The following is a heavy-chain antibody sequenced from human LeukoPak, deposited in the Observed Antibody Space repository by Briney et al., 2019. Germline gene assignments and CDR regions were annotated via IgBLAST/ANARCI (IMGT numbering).Heavy chain of an antibody. CDR3: AKSLPYFYGMDV. CDR1: GFTFDDYA. CDR2: ISWNSGSI. J-gene: IGHJ6*02. V-gene: IGHV3-9*01. Sequence: GRSLRLSCAASGFTFDDYAMHWVRQAPGKGLEWVSGISWNSGSIGYADSVKGRFTISRDNAKNSLYLQMNSLRAEDTALYYCAKSLPYFYGMDVWGQGTTVTVSS.